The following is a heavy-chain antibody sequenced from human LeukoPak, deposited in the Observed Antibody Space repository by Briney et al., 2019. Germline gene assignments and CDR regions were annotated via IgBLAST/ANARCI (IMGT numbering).Heavy chain of an antibody. J-gene: IGHJ4*02. CDR3: ARGGQNFDFWRFDY. Sequence: GRSLRLSCAGSGFTFNDHAMSWVRQAPGKGLECVSSISGSGGSTYYADYVKGRSTISRDNSKNVVYFEMHSLRGEDTAVYFCARGGQNFDFWRFDYWGQGTLVVVSS. CDR2: ISGSGGST. CDR1: GFTFNDHA. V-gene: IGHV3-23*01. D-gene: IGHD3-3*01.